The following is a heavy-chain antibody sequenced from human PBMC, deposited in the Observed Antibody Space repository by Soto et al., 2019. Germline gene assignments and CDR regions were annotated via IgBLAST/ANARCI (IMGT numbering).Heavy chain of an antibody. CDR3: ARHGGRWVEDAFDI. J-gene: IGHJ3*02. D-gene: IGHD1-26*01. CDR2: LYASGTT. CDR1: GFPVRSNS. Sequence: PGGSLRLSCAASGFPVRSNSMSWVRQVPGKGLEWVSILYASGTTYYADSVEGQVTISADKSISTAYLQWSSLKASDTAMYYCARHGGRWVEDAFDIWGQGTMVTVSS. V-gene: IGHV3-66*04.